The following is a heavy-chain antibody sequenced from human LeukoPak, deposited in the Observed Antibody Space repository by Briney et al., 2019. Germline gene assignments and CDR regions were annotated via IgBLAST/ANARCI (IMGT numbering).Heavy chain of an antibody. CDR2: ISAYNGNT. D-gene: IGHD3-10*01. V-gene: IGHV1-18*01. J-gene: IGHJ5*02. CDR3: ARKRLVRGVLNWFDP. Sequence: GASVKVSCKASGYTFTSYGISWVRQAPGQGLEWMGWISAYNGNTNCAQKLQGRVTMTRNTSISTAYMELSSLRSEDTAVYYCARKRLVRGVLNWFDPWGQGTLVTVSS. CDR1: GYTFTSYG.